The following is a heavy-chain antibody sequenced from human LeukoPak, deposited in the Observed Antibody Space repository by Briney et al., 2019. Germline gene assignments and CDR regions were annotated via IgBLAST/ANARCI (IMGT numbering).Heavy chain of an antibody. V-gene: IGHV4-4*02. Sequence: SGTLSLTCAVSGASISTHLWWGWVRQPPGKGLGWVGEIFHAGSTNYNPSLKSRVTISLDKSRNHFSLDLRSVTAADTAIYYCIRNNYYALGTHNFDYWGHGILVTVSP. D-gene: IGHD3-10*01. CDR1: GASISTHLW. CDR3: IRNNYYALGTHNFDY. CDR2: IFHAGST. J-gene: IGHJ4*01.